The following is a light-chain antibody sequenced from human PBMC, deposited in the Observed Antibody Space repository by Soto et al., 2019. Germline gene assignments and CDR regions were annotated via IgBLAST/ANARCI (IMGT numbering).Light chain of an antibody. J-gene: IGLJ2*01. V-gene: IGLV2-8*01. CDR1: GSDVASYDY. CDR3: SSYADTNNLV. CDR2: EVT. Sequence: QSALTQPPSASGSPGQSVTISCTGTGSDVASYDYVSWYQQHPGKAPKLIIYEVTKPPSGVPDRFSASKSGTTASLTVSGLQAEDEADYYCSSYADTNNLVFGGGTKLTVL.